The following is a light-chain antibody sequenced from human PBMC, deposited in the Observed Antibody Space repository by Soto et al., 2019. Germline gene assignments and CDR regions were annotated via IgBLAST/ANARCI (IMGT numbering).Light chain of an antibody. CDR1: QSVRSN. CDR2: NAS. Sequence: EKVMTQSPATLSVSPGERATLSCRASQSVRSNLAWHQQKSGQAPRLLIYNASTRATGIPARFSGSGSGTEFTLTISSLESEDSAVYYCQQYNNWPQTFGQGTKVEIK. CDR3: QQYNNWPQT. J-gene: IGKJ1*01. V-gene: IGKV3-15*01.